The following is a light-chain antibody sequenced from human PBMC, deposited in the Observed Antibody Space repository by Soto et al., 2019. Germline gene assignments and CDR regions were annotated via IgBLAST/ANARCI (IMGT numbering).Light chain of an antibody. CDR3: QQYNSYPWT. CDR1: QSISSW. Sequence: DIQMTQSPSTLSASVGDRVTITCRASQSISSWLAWYQQKPGKAPKLLIYDASSLESGVPSRSSGSGSGTEFTLTISSLQPDDFATYYCQQYNSYPWTFGQGTKVDIK. CDR2: DAS. V-gene: IGKV1-5*01. J-gene: IGKJ1*01.